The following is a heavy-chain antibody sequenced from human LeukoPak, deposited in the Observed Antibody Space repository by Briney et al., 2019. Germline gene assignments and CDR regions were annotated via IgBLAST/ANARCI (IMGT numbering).Heavy chain of an antibody. V-gene: IGHV4-59*01. CDR2: IYYTGST. CDR1: SGSISSYY. J-gene: IGHJ4*02. D-gene: IGHD6-13*01. CDR3: ARYSVLSWYFDY. Sequence: PWETLSLTCSVSSGSISSYYWSWIRQPPGKGLEWIGYIYYTGSTNYNPSLKSRVTISVDMSKNQFSLKVTSVTAADTAVYFCARYSVLSWYFDYWGQGTLVTVSS.